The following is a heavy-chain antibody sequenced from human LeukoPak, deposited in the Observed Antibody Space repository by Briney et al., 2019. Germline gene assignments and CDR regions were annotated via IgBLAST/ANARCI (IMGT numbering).Heavy chain of an antibody. CDR2: ISSSSSTI. J-gene: IGHJ4*02. Sequence: GGSLTLPCSPSGFTLSSLSMKWVRPAPGKGREWGAYISSSSSTIYYADSVKGRFTISRDNAKNSLYLQMNSLRAEDTAVYYCARDLYSSSPIAAAGLGYWGQGTLVTVSS. CDR1: GFTLSSLS. D-gene: IGHD6-13*01. CDR3: ARDLYSSSPIAAAGLGY. V-gene: IGHV3-48*04.